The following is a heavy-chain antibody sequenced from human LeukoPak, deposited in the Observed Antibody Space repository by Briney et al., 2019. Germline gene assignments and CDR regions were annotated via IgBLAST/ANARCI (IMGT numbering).Heavy chain of an antibody. Sequence: SETLSLTCAVYGGSFSGYYWSWIRQPPGKGLEWIGEINHSGSTNYNPSLKSRVTISVDTSKNQFSLKLSSVTAADTAVYYCARRGRRLRGYSGYDTYYFDYWGQGTLVTVSS. CDR3: ARRGRRLRGYSGYDTYYFDY. D-gene: IGHD5-12*01. CDR1: GGSFSGYY. J-gene: IGHJ4*02. CDR2: INHSGST. V-gene: IGHV4-34*01.